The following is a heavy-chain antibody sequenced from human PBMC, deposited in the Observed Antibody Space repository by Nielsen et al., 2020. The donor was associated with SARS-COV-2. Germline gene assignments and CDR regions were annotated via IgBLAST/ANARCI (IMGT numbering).Heavy chain of an antibody. Sequence: WIRQPPGKGLEWVSSISSSSSYIYYADSVKGRFTISRDNAKNSLYLQMNSLRAEDTAVYYCARDQIPYYYDSSGSYYYYYYGMDVWGQGTTVTVSS. V-gene: IGHV3-21*01. D-gene: IGHD3-22*01. CDR2: ISSSSSYI. CDR3: ARDQIPYYYDSSGSYYYYYYGMDV. J-gene: IGHJ6*02.